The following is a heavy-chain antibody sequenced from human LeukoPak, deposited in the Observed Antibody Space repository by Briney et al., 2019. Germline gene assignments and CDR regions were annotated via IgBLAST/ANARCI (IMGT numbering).Heavy chain of an antibody. Sequence: ASVKVSCKASGGTFSSYAISWVRQAPGQGLEWMGGIIPIFGTANYAQKFQGRVTITTDESTSTAYMELSSLRSEDTAVYYCARDGPHGDYLGATDWGQGTLVTVSS. CDR1: GGTFSSYA. CDR3: ARDGPHGDYLGATD. V-gene: IGHV1-69*05. J-gene: IGHJ4*02. CDR2: IIPIFGTA. D-gene: IGHD4-17*01.